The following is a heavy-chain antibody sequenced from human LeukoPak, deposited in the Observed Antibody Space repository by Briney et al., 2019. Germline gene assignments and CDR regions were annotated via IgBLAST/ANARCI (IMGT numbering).Heavy chain of an antibody. D-gene: IGHD1-14*01. J-gene: IGHJ4*02. Sequence: GGSLRLSCAASGFTFSSYAMHWVRQAPGKGLEWVAVISYDGSNKYYADSVKGRFTISRDNSKNTLYLQMNSLRAEDTAVYYCARNHDYFDYWGQGTLVTVSP. V-gene: IGHV3-30-3*01. CDR1: GFTFSSYA. CDR2: ISYDGSNK. CDR3: ARNHDYFDY.